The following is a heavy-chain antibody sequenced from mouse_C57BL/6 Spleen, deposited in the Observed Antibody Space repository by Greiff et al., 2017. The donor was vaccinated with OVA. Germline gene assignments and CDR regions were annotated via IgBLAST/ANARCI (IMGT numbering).Heavy chain of an antibody. CDR2: ISDGGSYT. Sequence: EVQGVESGGGLVKPGGSLKLSCAASGFTFSSYAMSWVRQTPEKRLEWVATISDGGSYTYYPDNVKGRFTISRDNAKNNLYLQMSHLKSEDTAMYYCARDQLGLYFDYWGQGTTLTVSS. D-gene: IGHD4-1*02. V-gene: IGHV5-4*01. CDR3: ARDQLGLYFDY. J-gene: IGHJ2*01. CDR1: GFTFSSYA.